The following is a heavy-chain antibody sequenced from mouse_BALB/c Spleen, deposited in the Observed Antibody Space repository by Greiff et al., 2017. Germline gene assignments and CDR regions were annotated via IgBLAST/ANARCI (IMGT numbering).Heavy chain of an antibody. CDR1: GFSLTSYG. CDR2: IWSGGST. D-gene: IGHD1-1*01. J-gene: IGHJ4*01. V-gene: IGHV2-2*02. Sequence: VQLKQSGPGLVQPSQSLSITCPVSGFSLTSYGVHWVRQSPGKGLEWLGVIWSGGSTDYNAAFISRLSISKDNAKSQVFFKMNSLQANDTAIYYCASPSYYGSSYRAMDYWGQGTSVTVSS. CDR3: ASPSYYGSSYRAMDY.